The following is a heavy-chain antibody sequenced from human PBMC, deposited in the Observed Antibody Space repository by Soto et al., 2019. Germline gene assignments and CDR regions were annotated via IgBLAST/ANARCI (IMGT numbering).Heavy chain of an antibody. V-gene: IGHV3-64D*06. CDR1: GFTFSTYA. CDR3: VKDHIATAGIGLYNWFDF. D-gene: IGHD6-13*01. Sequence: QAGGSLRLSCSASGFTFSTYAMHWVRQAPGKGLEYIAGITSNGRTTSYKDSVKGRFIISRDNSESTLYLQMSSLRFDDTAVYFCVKDHIATAGIGLYNWFDFWGQGIPVTVSS. J-gene: IGHJ5*01. CDR2: ITSNGRTT.